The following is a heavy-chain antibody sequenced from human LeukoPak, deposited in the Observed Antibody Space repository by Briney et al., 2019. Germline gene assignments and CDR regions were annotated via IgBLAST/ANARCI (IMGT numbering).Heavy chain of an antibody. D-gene: IGHD2-15*01. CDR3: ARRGLAASSDS. Sequence: ASVKVSCKASGYSFTGYFILWMRQAPGQGLEWLGWINPHSGSTNYAPKFQGRVTSTRDTSINTVYLEVTSLRPDDPAIYYCARRGLAASSDSWGQGTLVTVSS. J-gene: IGHJ4*02. CDR2: INPHSGST. V-gene: IGHV1-2*02. CDR1: GYSFTGYF.